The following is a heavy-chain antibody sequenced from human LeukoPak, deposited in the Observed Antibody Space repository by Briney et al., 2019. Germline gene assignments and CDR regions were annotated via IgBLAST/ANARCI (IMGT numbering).Heavy chain of an antibody. CDR2: ISGSGGRT. CDR1: GFTFSSYA. J-gene: IGHJ4*02. D-gene: IGHD3-3*01. CDR3: AKEVEYQKLEH. Sequence: GGSLRLSCAASGFTFSSYAMSWVRQAPGKGLVWVSAISGSGGRTYYADSVKGRFTISSDTSKNTLYLQMNSLRAEDTAGYYCAKEVEYQKLEHWGQGTLVTVSS. V-gene: IGHV3-23*01.